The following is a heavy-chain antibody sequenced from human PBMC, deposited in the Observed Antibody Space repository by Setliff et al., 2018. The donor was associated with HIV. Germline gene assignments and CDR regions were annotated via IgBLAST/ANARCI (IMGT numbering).Heavy chain of an antibody. CDR3: ARERASGKPPLLNWYFDL. CDR1: GYTFTSYP. Sequence: GASVKVSCKASGYTFTSYPLHWVRQAPGQRLEWMGWINADSGNTKYSQKFQGRITISRDTSASTAYMELMSLGSEDTAVYFCARERASGKPPLLNWYFDLWGRGTLVTVSS. J-gene: IGHJ2*01. V-gene: IGHV1-3*01. D-gene: IGHD5-12*01. CDR2: INADSGNT.